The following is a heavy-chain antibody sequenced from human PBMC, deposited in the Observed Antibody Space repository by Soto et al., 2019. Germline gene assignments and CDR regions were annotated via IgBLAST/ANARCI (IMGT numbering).Heavy chain of an antibody. J-gene: IGHJ3*01. Sequence: QVQLVQSGAEVKKPGSSVKVSCKAPGGTLSKHAITWVRRAPGQGLEWLGGIIPMFGIPNYPQKFQGRVTISADDSTNTSHMELNSLTSEDTAIYYCARGGTSGWLKGAYDVWGQGTMVTVS. CDR1: GGTLSKHA. CDR2: IIPMFGIP. V-gene: IGHV1-69*01. D-gene: IGHD6-19*01. CDR3: ARGGTSGWLKGAYDV.